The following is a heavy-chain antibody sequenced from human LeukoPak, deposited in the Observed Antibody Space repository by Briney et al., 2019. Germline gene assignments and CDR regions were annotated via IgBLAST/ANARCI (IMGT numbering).Heavy chain of an antibody. Sequence: QPGGSLRLSCAASGFTSSSYGMSWVRQAPGKGLEWVSGISGSGGSTYYADSVKGRFTISRDNSKNTLYLQMNSLRAEDTAVYYCAKAMRATQTLDYWGQGTLVTVSS. CDR1: GFTSSSYG. CDR3: AKAMRATQTLDY. CDR2: ISGSGGST. J-gene: IGHJ4*02. V-gene: IGHV3-23*01.